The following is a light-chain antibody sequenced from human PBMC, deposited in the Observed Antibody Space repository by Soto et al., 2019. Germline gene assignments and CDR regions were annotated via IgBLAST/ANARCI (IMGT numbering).Light chain of an antibody. CDR1: QGISSY. V-gene: IGKV1-9*01. CDR3: QQLNSYPLT. CDR2: AAS. Sequence: IPLTQSPSSLSASVGDRVTITCRASQGISSYLAWYQQKPGKAPKLLIYAASTLQSGVPSRFSGCGSVSDFTLTISSLQTEYFVTYYCQQLNSYPLTFGGGTKVEIK. J-gene: IGKJ4*01.